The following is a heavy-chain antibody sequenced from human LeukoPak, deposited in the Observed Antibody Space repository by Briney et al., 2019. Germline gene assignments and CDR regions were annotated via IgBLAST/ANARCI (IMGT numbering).Heavy chain of an antibody. CDR3: AREGTIFGVVPMGYFDY. J-gene: IGHJ4*02. D-gene: IGHD3-3*01. Sequence: PGGSLRLSCAASGFTFNDYYMSWVRQAPGKGLEWVANIKQDGSEKYYVDSVKGRFTISRDNAKNSLYLQMNSLRAEDTAVYYCAREGTIFGVVPMGYFDYWGQGTLVTVSS. CDR1: GFTFNDYY. V-gene: IGHV3-7*01. CDR2: IKQDGSEK.